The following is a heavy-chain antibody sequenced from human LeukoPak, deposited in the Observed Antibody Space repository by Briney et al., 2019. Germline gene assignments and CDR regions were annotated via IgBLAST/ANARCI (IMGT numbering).Heavy chain of an antibody. D-gene: IGHD1-26*01. Sequence: ASVRVSCKAYGYNFATSGIGWVRQAPGQGLEWLGWISGYNGNTKSAPKLQGRVTMTTDTSTDTAYLELGNLRVDDTAIHYCARDLGPYTGSYYSYYHYMDVWGEGTSVTVSS. J-gene: IGHJ6*03. V-gene: IGHV1-18*01. CDR2: ISGYNGNT. CDR1: GYNFATSG. CDR3: ARDLGPYTGSYYSYYHYMDV.